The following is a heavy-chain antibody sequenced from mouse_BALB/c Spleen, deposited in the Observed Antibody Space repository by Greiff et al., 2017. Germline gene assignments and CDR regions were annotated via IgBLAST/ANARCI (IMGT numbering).Heavy chain of an antibody. CDR3: ARRGSSGGYFDY. CDR2: ISTYYGDA. J-gene: IGHJ2*01. D-gene: IGHD1-1*01. V-gene: IGHV1S137*01. Sequence: QVQLQQSGAELVRPGVSVKISCKGSGYTFTDYAMHWVKQSHAKSLEWIGVISTYYGDASYNQKFKGKATMTVDKSSSTAYMELARLTSEDSAIYYCARRGSSGGYFDYWGQGTTLTVSS. CDR1: GYTFTDYA.